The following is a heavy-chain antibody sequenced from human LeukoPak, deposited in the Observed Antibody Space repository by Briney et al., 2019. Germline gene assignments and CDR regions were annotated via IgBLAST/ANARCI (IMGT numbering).Heavy chain of an antibody. D-gene: IGHD6-19*01. J-gene: IGHJ4*02. CDR2: INHSGST. CDR1: GGSFSGYY. Sequence: PSETLSLTCAVYGGSFSGYYWSWIRQPPGKGLEWNGEINHSGSTNYNPSLKSRVTISVDTSKNQFSLKLSSVTAADTAVYYCARGWDHIAVAGTGEVDYWGQGTLVTVSS. CDR3: ARGWDHIAVAGTGEVDY. V-gene: IGHV4-34*01.